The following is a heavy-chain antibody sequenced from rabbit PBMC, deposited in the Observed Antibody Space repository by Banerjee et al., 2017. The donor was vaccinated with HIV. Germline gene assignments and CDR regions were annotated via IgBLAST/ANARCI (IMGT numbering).Heavy chain of an antibody. Sequence: QSLEESGGDLVKPGASLTLTCTASGFSFSSADDMCWVRQAPGKGLEWIARIYISSGSTWYASWVNGRFTISKTSSTTVTLQMTSLTAADTATYFCARYVRNSGAYNLWGPGTLVTVS. CDR3: ARYVRNSGAYNL. J-gene: IGHJ4*01. D-gene: IGHD1-1*01. V-gene: IGHV1S40*01. CDR1: GFSFSSADD. CDR2: IYISSGST.